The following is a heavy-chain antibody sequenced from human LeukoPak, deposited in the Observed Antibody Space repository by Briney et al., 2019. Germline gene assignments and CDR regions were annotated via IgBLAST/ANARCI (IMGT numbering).Heavy chain of an antibody. Sequence: ASVKVSCKASGYTFTGYYMHWVRQAPGQGLEWMGWINPNSGGTNYAQKFQGRVTMTRDTSISTAYMELSRLRSDDTAVYYCARGMGYNWNGFDYWGQGTLVTVSS. J-gene: IGHJ4*02. CDR1: GYTFTGYY. D-gene: IGHD1-20*01. V-gene: IGHV1-2*02. CDR3: ARGMGYNWNGFDY. CDR2: INPNSGGT.